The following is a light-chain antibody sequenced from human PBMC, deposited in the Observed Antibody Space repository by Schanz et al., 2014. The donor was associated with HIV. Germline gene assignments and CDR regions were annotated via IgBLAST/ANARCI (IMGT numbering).Light chain of an antibody. CDR1: QSISNW. CDR3: QQYSNWWT. V-gene: IGKV1-5*03. Sequence: DIQMTQSPSTLSASVGDRVTLTCRASQSISNWLAWYQQKPGRAPKLLIYKASNLATGVPSRFSGSGSGTEFTLTVSSLQPDDYATYYCQQYSNWWTFGQGTKVEV. J-gene: IGKJ1*01. CDR2: KAS.